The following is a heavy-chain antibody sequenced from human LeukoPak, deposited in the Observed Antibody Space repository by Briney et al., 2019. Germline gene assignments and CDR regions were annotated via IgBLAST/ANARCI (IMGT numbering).Heavy chain of an antibody. J-gene: IGHJ4*02. D-gene: IGHD5-18*01. Sequence: GGSLRLSCAASGFTFSSYAMSWVRQAPGKGLDWVSAISGSGGSTCYADSVKGRFAISRDNSKTTLYLQMNSLRAEDTAVYYCAKDVDGYSYGPLDYWGQGTLVTVSS. CDR2: ISGSGGST. CDR1: GFTFSSYA. V-gene: IGHV3-23*01. CDR3: AKDVDGYSYGPLDY.